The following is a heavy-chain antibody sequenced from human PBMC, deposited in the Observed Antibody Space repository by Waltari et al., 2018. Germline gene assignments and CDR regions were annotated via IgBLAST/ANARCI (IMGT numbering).Heavy chain of an antibody. V-gene: IGHV3-23*01. Sequence: VRQAPGKGLEWVSSISDGGGIINYADSVKGRFTISRDNSKNTVYLQMKSLRAEDTAVYYCARGSGVDYWGQGTLVTISS. J-gene: IGHJ4*02. CDR2: ISDGGGII. CDR3: ARGSGVDY. D-gene: IGHD7-27*01.